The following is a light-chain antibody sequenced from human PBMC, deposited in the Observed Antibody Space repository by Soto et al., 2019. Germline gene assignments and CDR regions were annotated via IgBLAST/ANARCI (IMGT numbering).Light chain of an antibody. CDR3: QQSYSTPLT. J-gene: IGKJ4*01. Sequence: DIQMTQSPSSLSASVGDRVTITCRASQSISRFLNWYQQKPGKAPNLLIYAASSLQSGVPSRFTGSGSGTDFTLAISSLQPEDFAIYYYQQSYSTPLTFGGGTKVEIK. CDR1: QSISRF. CDR2: AAS. V-gene: IGKV1-39*01.